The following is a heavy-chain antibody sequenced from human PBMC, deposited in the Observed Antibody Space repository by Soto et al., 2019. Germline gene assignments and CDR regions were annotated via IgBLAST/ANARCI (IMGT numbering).Heavy chain of an antibody. Sequence: SETLPLTCAVSGYSISSGYYWGWIRQPPGKGLEWIGSIYHSGSTYYNPSLKSRVTISVDTSKNQFSPKLSSVTAADTAVYYCARDPNDFLSGENLYGMDFWGQGTTVTVSS. CDR3: ARDPNDFLSGENLYGMDF. CDR2: IYHSGST. CDR1: GYSISSGYY. J-gene: IGHJ6*02. V-gene: IGHV4-38-2*02. D-gene: IGHD3-3*01.